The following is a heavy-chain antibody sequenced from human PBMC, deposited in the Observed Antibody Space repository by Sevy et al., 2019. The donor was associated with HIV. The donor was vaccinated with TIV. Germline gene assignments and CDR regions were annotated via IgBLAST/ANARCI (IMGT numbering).Heavy chain of an antibody. CDR2: TSYSGTT. CDR3: ARLRWDVVDAPGATPGCYFDF. V-gene: IGHV4-59*08. J-gene: IGHJ4*02. Sequence: SETLSLTCSVSGDSISDYYWSWIRQPPGKGLEWIGYTSYSGTTNYSPSLESRVDISIDTSRKRFSLKLNSVTAAGTAMYYCARLRWDVVDAPGATPGCYFDFWGQGTLVTVSS. CDR1: GDSISDYY. D-gene: IGHD2-2*01.